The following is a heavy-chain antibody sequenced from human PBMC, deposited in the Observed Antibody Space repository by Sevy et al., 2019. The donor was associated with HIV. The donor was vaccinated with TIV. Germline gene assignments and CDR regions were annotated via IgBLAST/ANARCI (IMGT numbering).Heavy chain of an antibody. J-gene: IGHJ4*02. CDR1: GLTFSSFA. CDR2: ISGSGGST. V-gene: IGHV3-23*01. Sequence: GGSLRLSCAASGLTFSSFAMGWVRQAPGKRLEWVSSISGSGGSTYSADSVKGRFTMSRDNSNNTLYLQMSSLRAEDTAVYYCAKDRRCGGDDCFVDFDYWGQGTLVTVSS. D-gene: IGHD2-21*01. CDR3: AKDRRCGGDDCFVDFDY.